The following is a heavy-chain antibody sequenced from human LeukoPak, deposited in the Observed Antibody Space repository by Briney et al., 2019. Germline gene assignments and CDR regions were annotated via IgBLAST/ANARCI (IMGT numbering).Heavy chain of an antibody. Sequence: SGTLSLTCAVSGGSISSSNWWSWVRQPPGQGLEWIGEIYHSGSTNYNPSLKSRVTISVDTSKNQFSLKLSSVTAADTAVYYCARGGYCSGGSCYSPSDFDYWGQGTLVTVSS. V-gene: IGHV4-4*02. CDR1: GGSISSSNW. J-gene: IGHJ4*02. CDR3: ARGGYCSGGSCYSPSDFDY. CDR2: IYHSGST. D-gene: IGHD2-15*01.